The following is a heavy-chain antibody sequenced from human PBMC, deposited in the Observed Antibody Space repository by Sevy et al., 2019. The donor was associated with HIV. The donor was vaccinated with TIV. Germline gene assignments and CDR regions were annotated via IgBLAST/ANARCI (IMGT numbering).Heavy chain of an antibody. CDR2: IIPILGTV. J-gene: IGHJ4*02. CDR1: GGTFSSYG. V-gene: IGHV1-69*13. D-gene: IGHD6-19*01. CDR3: SRGGGNGWYYFDY. Sequence: ASVKVSCKASGGTFSSYGISWVRQAPGQGLEWMGGIIPILGTVNYAQKFQGRVTITADESTKTAYMELSSLRSEDTAVYYCSRGGGNGWYYFDYWGQETLVTVSS.